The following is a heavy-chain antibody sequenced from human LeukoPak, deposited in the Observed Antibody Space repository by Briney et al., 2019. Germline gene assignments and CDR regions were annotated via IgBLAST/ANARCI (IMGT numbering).Heavy chain of an antibody. V-gene: IGHV4-61*09. CDR2: IYTSGST. Sequence: PSQTLSLTCTVSGGSISSGSYYWSWIRQPAGKGLEWIGHIYTSGSTNYNPSLKSRVTISVDTSKDLFSLKLTSVTAADTAVYYCARHRGYSGGFDYWGQGTLVTVSS. CDR1: GGSISSGSYY. CDR3: ARHRGYSGGFDY. J-gene: IGHJ4*02. D-gene: IGHD5-12*01.